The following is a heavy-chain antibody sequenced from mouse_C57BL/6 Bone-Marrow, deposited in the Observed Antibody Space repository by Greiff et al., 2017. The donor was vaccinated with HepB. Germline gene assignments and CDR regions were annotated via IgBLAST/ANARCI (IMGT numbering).Heavy chain of an antibody. CDR1: GYTFTSYW. CDR2: IDPSDSET. J-gene: IGHJ4*01. V-gene: IGHV1-52*01. CDR3: ARHRFRTRSAIDY. Sequence: QVQLQQPGAELVRPGSSVKLSCKASGYTFTSYWMHWVKQRPIQGLEWIGNIDPSDSETHYNQKFKDKATLTVDKSSSTAYMQLSSLTSEDSAVYYCARHRFRTRSAIDYWGQGTSVTVSS.